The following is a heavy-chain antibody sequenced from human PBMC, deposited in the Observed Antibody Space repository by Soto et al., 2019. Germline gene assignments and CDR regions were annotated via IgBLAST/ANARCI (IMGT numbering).Heavy chain of an antibody. J-gene: IGHJ6*02. CDR3: ARDHKWDGMDV. CDR2: INYSGTT. V-gene: IGHV4-31*03. CDR1: GGSFSSDSFI. Sequence: SETLSLTCSVSGGSFSSDSFIWSWVRQFPGKGLEWIGYINYSGTTYYNPSLRSRITMSVDTSKNQFSLNLSSVTAADTAVYYCARDHKWDGMDVWGQGTTVTV. D-gene: IGHD1-26*01.